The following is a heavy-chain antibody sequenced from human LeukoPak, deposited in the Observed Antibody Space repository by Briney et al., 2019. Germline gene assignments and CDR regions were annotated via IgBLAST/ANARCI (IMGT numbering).Heavy chain of an antibody. Sequence: SETLSLTCTVSGGSISSSSYYWGWIRQPPGKGLEWIGSIYYSGSTYYNPSLKSRVTMSVDTSKNQFSLKLSSVTAADTAVDYCARGLGIAAAGTRDYYYYYMDVWGKGTTVTISS. CDR1: GGSISSSSYY. D-gene: IGHD6-13*01. CDR2: IYYSGST. J-gene: IGHJ6*03. V-gene: IGHV4-39*07. CDR3: ARGLGIAAAGTRDYYYYYMDV.